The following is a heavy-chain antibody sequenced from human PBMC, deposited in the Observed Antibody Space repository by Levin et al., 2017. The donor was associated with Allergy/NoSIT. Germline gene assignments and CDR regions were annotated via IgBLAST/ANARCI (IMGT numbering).Heavy chain of an antibody. CDR2: ISAYNGNT. D-gene: IGHD2-2*01. Sequence: ASVKVSCKASGYTFTSYGISWVRQAPGQGLEWMGWISAYNGNTNYAQKLQGRVTMTTDTSTSTAYMELRSLRSDDTAVYYCAREEYCSSTSCYASSGYWGQGTLVTVSS. V-gene: IGHV1-18*01. CDR1: GYTFTSYG. J-gene: IGHJ4*02. CDR3: AREEYCSSTSCYASSGY.